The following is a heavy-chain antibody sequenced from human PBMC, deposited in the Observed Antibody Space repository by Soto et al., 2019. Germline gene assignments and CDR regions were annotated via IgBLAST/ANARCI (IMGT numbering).Heavy chain of an antibody. Sequence: PGVPMKISCKGSGYSITSYWIGWVSKMHGKGLEWMGIIYPGASDTRYSPSFQGQVTISADKSISTAYLQWSSLKASDTAMYYCARTSRSSSHYYYYYMDVWGKGTTVTVSS. D-gene: IGHD6-6*01. J-gene: IGHJ6*03. CDR2: IYPGASDT. CDR1: GYSITSYW. CDR3: ARTSRSSSHYYYYYMDV. V-gene: IGHV5-51*01.